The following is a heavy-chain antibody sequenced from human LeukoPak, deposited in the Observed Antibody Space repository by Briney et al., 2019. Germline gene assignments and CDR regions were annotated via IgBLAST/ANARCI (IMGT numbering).Heavy chain of an antibody. D-gene: IGHD6-19*01. CDR2: MNPNSGNT. CDR3: ERTGGGYSSGTTYYFDY. Sequence: ASVKVSCKASGYTFTSYDINWVRQATGQGLEWMGWMNPNSGNTGYAQKFQGRVTMTRNTSISTAYMELSSLSSEATAVYSCERTGGGYSSGTTYYFDYWGQGTLVTVSS. V-gene: IGHV1-8*01. J-gene: IGHJ4*02. CDR1: GYTFTSYD.